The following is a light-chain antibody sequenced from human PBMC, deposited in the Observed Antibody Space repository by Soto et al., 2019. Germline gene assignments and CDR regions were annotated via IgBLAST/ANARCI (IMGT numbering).Light chain of an antibody. J-gene: IGLJ2*01. V-gene: IGLV3-9*01. CDR1: NIEDKN. CDR2: RGI. Sequence: SYELTQPLSVSLALGQTATITCGGNNIEDKNVHWYRQKPGQAPVLVIYRGINRPSGIPERFSGSNSGNTATLTIARAQAGDEADYYCQVWDSSSGHVVFGGGTKVTVL. CDR3: QVWDSSSGHVV.